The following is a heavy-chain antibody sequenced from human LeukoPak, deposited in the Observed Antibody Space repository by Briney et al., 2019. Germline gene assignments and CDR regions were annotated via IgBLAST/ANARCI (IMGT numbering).Heavy chain of an antibody. CDR1: GGSISSSSYY. CDR3: ARVSYYDSSGYSMGYYYYYMDV. D-gene: IGHD3-22*01. Sequence: SETLSLTCTVSGGSISSSSYYWGWIRQPPGKGLEWIGSIYYSGSTYYNPSLKSRVTISVDTSKNQFSLKLSSVTAADTAVYYCARVSYYDSSGYSMGYYYYYMDVWGKGTTVTVSS. CDR2: IYYSGST. J-gene: IGHJ6*03. V-gene: IGHV4-39*07.